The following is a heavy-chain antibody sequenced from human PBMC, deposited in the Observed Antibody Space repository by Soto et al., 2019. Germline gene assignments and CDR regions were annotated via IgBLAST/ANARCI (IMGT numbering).Heavy chain of an antibody. V-gene: IGHV4-34*01. Sequence: SETLSLTCAVYGGSFSGYYWSWIRQPPGKGLEWIGEINHSGSTNYNPSLKSRVTISVDTSKNQFSLKLSSLTAADTAVYYCARIRRNSSGYYYLAWFDPWGQGTLVTVSS. J-gene: IGHJ5*02. CDR2: INHSGST. CDR3: ARIRRNSSGYYYLAWFDP. CDR1: GGSFSGYY. D-gene: IGHD3-22*01.